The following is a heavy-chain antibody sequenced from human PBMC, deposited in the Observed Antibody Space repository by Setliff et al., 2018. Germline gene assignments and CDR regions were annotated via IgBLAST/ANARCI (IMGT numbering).Heavy chain of an antibody. D-gene: IGHD3-22*01. Sequence: PGGSLRLSCAASGFTFSTYAMSWVRQAPGKGLEWVSTIYSGDRNTFYTDSVKGRFTIFRDGSKNTLYLQMNSLRAEDTAVYYCARDRPRRSSGYCATEFDYWGQGTLVTVSS. CDR2: IYSGDRNT. CDR1: GFTFSTYA. V-gene: IGHV3-23*03. J-gene: IGHJ4*02. CDR3: ARDRPRRSSGYCATEFDY.